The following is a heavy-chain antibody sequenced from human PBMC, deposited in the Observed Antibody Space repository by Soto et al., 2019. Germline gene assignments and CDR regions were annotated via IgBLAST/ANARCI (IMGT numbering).Heavy chain of an antibody. CDR2: IYPGDSDT. D-gene: IGHD6-13*01. Sequence: GESLKISCKGSGYGFTTNWIGWVRQMPGKGLEWMGVIYPGDSDTRYSPSFQGQVAISADKSINTAYLQWSSLKASDTAMYYCARHSGVAEDGTDWGQGTLVTVPQ. V-gene: IGHV5-51*01. CDR3: ARHSGVAEDGTD. CDR1: GYGFTTNW. J-gene: IGHJ1*01.